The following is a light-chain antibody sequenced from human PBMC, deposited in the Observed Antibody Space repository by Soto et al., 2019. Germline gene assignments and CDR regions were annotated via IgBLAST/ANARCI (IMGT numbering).Light chain of an antibody. CDR3: QQSYNNPT. Sequence: DVQMTQSPSSLSASLGDSVTITCRASQNINSYLNWYQHKPGKAPNLLIYAASSLHSGVPSRFSGSGSGTHFTLTISSLQPDDFAIYYCQQSYNNPTFGRGTRLEIK. V-gene: IGKV1-39*01. CDR2: AAS. CDR1: QNINSY. J-gene: IGKJ5*01.